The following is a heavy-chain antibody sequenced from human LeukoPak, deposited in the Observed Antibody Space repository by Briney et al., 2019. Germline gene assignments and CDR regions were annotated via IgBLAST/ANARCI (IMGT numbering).Heavy chain of an antibody. CDR1: GGSISSSSYY. J-gene: IGHJ4*02. CDR2: IYYSGST. V-gene: IGHV4-39*01. CDR3: ARQSGSYRRFDY. D-gene: IGHD1-26*01. Sequence: SETLSLTCTVSGGSISSSSYYWGWIRQPPGKGLEWIGSIYYSGSTYYNPSLKSRVTISVDTSKNQFSLKLSSVTAADTAVYYCARQSGSYRRFDYWGQGTLVTVSS.